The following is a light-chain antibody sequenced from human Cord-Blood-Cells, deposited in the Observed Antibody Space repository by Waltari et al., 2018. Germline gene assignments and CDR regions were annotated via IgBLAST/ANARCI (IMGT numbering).Light chain of an antibody. CDR2: EVS. V-gene: IGLV2-8*01. Sequence: QSALTQPPSASGSPGQSVTISCTGTSSDVGGYNYVSWYQQHPGQAPKLTIYEVSKRPSGFPDRFSGSRSGNTASLTVSGLQAEDEADYYCSSYAGSNNFVFGGGTKLTVL. CDR3: SSYAGSNNFV. CDR1: SSDVGGYNY. J-gene: IGLJ2*01.